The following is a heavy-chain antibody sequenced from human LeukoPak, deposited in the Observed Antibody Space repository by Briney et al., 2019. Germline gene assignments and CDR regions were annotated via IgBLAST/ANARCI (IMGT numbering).Heavy chain of an antibody. D-gene: IGHD6-6*01. J-gene: IGHJ6*02. V-gene: IGHV4-4*07. CDR2: MYTRGSN. CDR3: ARGGPSMDV. Sequence: SETLSLTCTVSGVSISSYYWSWIRQPAGKGLEWIGRMYTRGSNNYNPSLKSRVIMSVDTSKNQFSLKLTSVTAADTAVYYCARGGPSMDVWGQGTTVTISS. CDR1: GVSISSYY.